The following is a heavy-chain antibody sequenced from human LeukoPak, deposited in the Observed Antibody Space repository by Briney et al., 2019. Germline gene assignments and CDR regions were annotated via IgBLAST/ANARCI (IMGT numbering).Heavy chain of an antibody. CDR1: GFTFSSYS. V-gene: IGHV3-21*01. CDR2: ISSSSSYI. Sequence: PGGSLRLSCAASGFTFSSYSMNWVRQAPGKGLEWVSSISSSSSYIYYADSVKGRLTISRDNAKNSLYLQMNSLRAEDTAVYYCARLDCIAAADYWGQGTLATVSS. D-gene: IGHD6-13*01. J-gene: IGHJ4*02. CDR3: ARLDCIAAADY.